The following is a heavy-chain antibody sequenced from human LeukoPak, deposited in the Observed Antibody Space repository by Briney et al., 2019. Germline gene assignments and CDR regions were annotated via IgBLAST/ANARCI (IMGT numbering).Heavy chain of an antibody. D-gene: IGHD3-16*01. CDR2: ISAYNDNT. J-gene: IGHJ5*02. CDR1: GYTFTSYG. CDR3: ARNTGGMITFGGETFDP. Sequence: GASVKVSCKASGYTFTSYGISWVRQAPGQGLEWMGWISAYNDNTNYATKIQGRVTMTTDTSTSTAYMELRSLRSDDTAVYYCARNTGGMITFGGETFDPWGQGTLVTVSS. V-gene: IGHV1-18*01.